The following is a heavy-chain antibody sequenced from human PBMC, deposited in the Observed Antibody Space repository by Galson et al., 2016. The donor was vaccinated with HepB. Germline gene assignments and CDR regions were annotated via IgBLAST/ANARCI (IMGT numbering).Heavy chain of an antibody. V-gene: IGHV5-10-1*01. CDR1: GYTFTRYW. Sequence: QSGAEVKKPGESLRISCQGSGYTFTRYWISWVRQRPGEGLEWMGTIDPSDSHTKYSPSFQGNVTLSVDKSISIAYLQWSSLKASDTAVYYCARRDTYYSGSGKPGLDYWGQGTLVIVSS. D-gene: IGHD3-10*01. CDR2: IDPSDSHT. CDR3: ARRDTYYSGSGKPGLDY. J-gene: IGHJ4*02.